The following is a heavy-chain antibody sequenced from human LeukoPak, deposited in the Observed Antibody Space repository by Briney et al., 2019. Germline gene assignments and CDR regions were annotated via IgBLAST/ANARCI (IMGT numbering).Heavy chain of an antibody. J-gene: IGHJ5*02. V-gene: IGHV3-33*01. CDR2: IWYDGSNK. CDR3: ARERRATLNWFDP. D-gene: IGHD1-26*01. CDR1: GFTFSSYG. Sequence: GRSLRLSCAASGFTFSSYGMHWVRQAPGKGLEWVAVIWYDGSNKYYADSVKGRFTISRDNSKNTLYLQMNSLRAEGTAVYYCARERRATLNWFDPWGQGTLVTVSS.